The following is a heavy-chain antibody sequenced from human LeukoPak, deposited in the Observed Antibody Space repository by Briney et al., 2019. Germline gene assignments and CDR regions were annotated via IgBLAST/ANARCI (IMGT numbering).Heavy chain of an antibody. D-gene: IGHD5-24*01. CDR3: ARDSDAYNPTRFDY. Sequence: PGGSLRLSCAASGFTFSNYGIHWVRQAPGKGLEWVSAISGSGGSTYYADSVKGRFTISRDSSKNTVYLQMNNLRAEDAAVYYCARDSDAYNPTRFDYWGQGTLVTVAS. CDR1: GFTFSNYG. V-gene: IGHV3-23*01. J-gene: IGHJ4*02. CDR2: ISGSGGST.